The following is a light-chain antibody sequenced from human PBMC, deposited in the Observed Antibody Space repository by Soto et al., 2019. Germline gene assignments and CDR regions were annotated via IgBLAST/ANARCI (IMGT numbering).Light chain of an antibody. J-gene: IGKJ5*01. CDR2: DAS. V-gene: IGKV3-11*01. CDR3: PQRSNWPPVT. Sequence: EIVLTQSPATLSLSPGERATLSCRASQSVSSYLAWYQQKPGQAPRLLIYDASNRATGIPARFSGSGSGTYFTLTISSLEPEDVAVYYCPQRSNWPPVTFGQGTRLEIK. CDR1: QSVSSY.